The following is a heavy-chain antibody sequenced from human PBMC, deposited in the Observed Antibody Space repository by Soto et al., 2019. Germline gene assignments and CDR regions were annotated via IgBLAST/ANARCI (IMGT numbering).Heavy chain of an antibody. CDR1: GFTFSSYG. D-gene: IGHD6-13*01. Sequence: PGGSLRLSCAASGFTFSSYGMHWVRQAPGKGLEWVAVIWYDGSNKYYADSVKGRFTISRDNSKNTLYLQMNSLRAEDTAVYYRARDYIAAGYCDYWGQGTLVTVSS. CDR2: IWYDGSNK. J-gene: IGHJ4*02. CDR3: ARDYIAAGYCDY. V-gene: IGHV3-33*01.